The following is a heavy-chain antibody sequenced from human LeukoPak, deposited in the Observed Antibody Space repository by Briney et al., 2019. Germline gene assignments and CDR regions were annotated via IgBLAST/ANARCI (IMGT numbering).Heavy chain of an antibody. CDR1: VFTFSSYG. CDR2: IRYDGSNK. J-gene: IGHJ4*02. V-gene: IGHV3-30*02. CDR3: AKGLVVVAATPLQFDY. Sequence: PGGSLRLSCAASVFTFSSYGMHWVRQAPGKGLEWVAFIRYDGSNKYYADSVKGRFTISRDNSKNTLYLQMNSLRAEDTAVYYCAKGLVVVAATPLQFDYWGQGTLVTVSS. D-gene: IGHD2-15*01.